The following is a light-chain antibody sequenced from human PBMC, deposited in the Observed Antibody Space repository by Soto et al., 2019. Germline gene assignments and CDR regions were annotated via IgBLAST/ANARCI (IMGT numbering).Light chain of an antibody. CDR1: QSVSSSY. V-gene: IGKV3-20*01. CDR2: GAS. J-gene: IGKJ1*01. CDR3: QQYGSSPET. Sequence: EIVVTHAPGTLSLSPGERATLSCRASQSVSSSYLAWYKQKPGQAPRLLIYGASSRATGIPDRVSGSGSGTDFTLTISRLEPEDFAVYYCQQYGSSPETFGQGTKVEIK.